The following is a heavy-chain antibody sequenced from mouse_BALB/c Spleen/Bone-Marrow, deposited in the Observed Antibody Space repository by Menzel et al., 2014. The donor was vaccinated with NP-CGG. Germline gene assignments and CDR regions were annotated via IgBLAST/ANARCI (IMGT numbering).Heavy chain of an antibody. J-gene: IGHJ2*01. CDR2: IDPANGNT. CDR3: ASYVYGYYFDY. Sequence: EVQGVESGAELVKPGASVKLSCTASGFNVKDTYIHWVKQRPEQGLEWIGRIDPANGNTKYDPKFRSKATITADTSSNTAYLQLSSLTSENTAVYYCASYVYGYYFDYWGQGPTLTVSS. CDR1: GFNVKDTY. D-gene: IGHD2-2*01. V-gene: IGHV14-3*02.